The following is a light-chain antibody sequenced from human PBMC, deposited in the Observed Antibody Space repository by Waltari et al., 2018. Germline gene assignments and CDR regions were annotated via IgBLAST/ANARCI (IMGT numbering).Light chain of an antibody. CDR2: DTS. CDR3: QQRINWPIT. J-gene: IGKJ5*01. Sequence: EIVFTQSPATLSLSPGERATLSCRASQSVRSYLAWYQQKPGQAPRLLFYDTSYRASGIPGRFSSSGSGTDFTLTISSLEPEDFAVYYCQQRINWPITFGHGTRLEIK. V-gene: IGKV3-11*01. CDR1: QSVRSY.